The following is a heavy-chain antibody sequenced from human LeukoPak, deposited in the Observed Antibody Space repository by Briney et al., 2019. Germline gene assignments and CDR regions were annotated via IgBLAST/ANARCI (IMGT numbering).Heavy chain of an antibody. CDR1: GFTFDDYA. J-gene: IGHJ6*02. V-gene: IGHV3-9*01. Sequence: GGSLRLSCAASGFTFDDYAMHWVRQAPGKGLECVSGISWNSGSIGYADSVKGRFTISRDNAKTSLYLQMNSLRAEDTALYYCAKDLIIYDFYGMDVWGQGTTVTVSS. CDR2: ISWNSGSI. D-gene: IGHD3-3*01. CDR3: AKDLIIYDFYGMDV.